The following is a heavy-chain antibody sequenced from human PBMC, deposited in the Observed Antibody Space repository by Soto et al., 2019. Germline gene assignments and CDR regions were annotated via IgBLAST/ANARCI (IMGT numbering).Heavy chain of an antibody. V-gene: IGHV4-30-2*01. D-gene: IGHD3-3*01. CDR3: ARGAPFGR. CDR1: GGSISSGGYS. CDR2: IYHSGST. J-gene: IGHJ4*02. Sequence: QLQLQESGSGLVKPSQTLSLTCAVSGGSISSGGYSWRWIRQPPGKGLEWIGYIYHSGSTYYNPSLKSRVTISVDRSKNQFSLKLSSVTAADTAVYYCARGAPFGRWGQGTLVTVSS.